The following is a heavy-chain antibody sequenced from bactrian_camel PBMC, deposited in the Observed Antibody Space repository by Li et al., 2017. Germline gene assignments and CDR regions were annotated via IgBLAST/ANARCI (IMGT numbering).Heavy chain of an antibody. J-gene: IGHJ6*01. D-gene: IGHD4*01. CDR2: IRSDGSTT. CDR3: VRATLGYSDGEGFGY. Sequence: VQLVESGGGSVQAGGSLRLSCGASGNTASVTYMGWFRQAPGKGLEWVSAIRSDGSTTYYSDSVKGRFTVSKNGAKTTLYLQLNSLKPEDTAVFYCVRATLGYSDGEGFGYWGQGTQVTVS. CDR1: GNTASVTY. V-gene: IGHV3S40*01.